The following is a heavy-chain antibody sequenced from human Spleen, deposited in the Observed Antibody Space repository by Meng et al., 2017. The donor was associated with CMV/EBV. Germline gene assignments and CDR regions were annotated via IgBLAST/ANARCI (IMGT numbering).Heavy chain of an antibody. CDR3: ARDSNQGFFDY. Sequence: SETLSLTCTVSGGSISSYYWSWIRQPPGKGLEWIGEINHSGSTNYNPSLKSRVTISVDTSKNQFSLKLSSVTAADTAVYYCARDSNQGFFDYWGQGTLVTVSS. J-gene: IGHJ4*02. D-gene: IGHD2-8*01. V-gene: IGHV4-34*01. CDR1: GGSISSYY. CDR2: INHSGST.